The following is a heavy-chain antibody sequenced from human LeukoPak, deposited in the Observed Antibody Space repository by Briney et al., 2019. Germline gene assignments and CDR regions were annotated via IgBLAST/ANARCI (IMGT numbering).Heavy chain of an antibody. CDR2: ISYDGSNK. J-gene: IGHJ4*02. CDR3: ARDRAPLLWFGELLEY. D-gene: IGHD3-10*01. CDR1: GFTFSSYA. V-gene: IGHV3-30-3*01. Sequence: GGSLRLSCAASGFTFSSYAMHWVRQAPGKGLEWVAVISYDGSNKYYADSVKGRFTISRDNSKNTLYLQMNSLRAEDTAVYYCARDRAPLLWFGELLEYWGQGTLVTVSS.